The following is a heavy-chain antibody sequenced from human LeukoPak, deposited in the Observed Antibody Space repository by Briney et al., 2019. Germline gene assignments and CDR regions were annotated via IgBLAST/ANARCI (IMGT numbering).Heavy chain of an antibody. V-gene: IGHV3-23*01. J-gene: IGHJ6*02. CDR1: GFTFSSDA. CDR2: ISGNGGST. CDR3: ARERLYGLDV. Sequence: QAGGSLRLSCAASGFTFSSDAMSWVRQAPGKGLEWVSAISGNGGSTYYADSVKGRFTISRDTSKNTLYLQLNSLRAEDSALYYCARERLYGLDVWGQGTTVTVSS.